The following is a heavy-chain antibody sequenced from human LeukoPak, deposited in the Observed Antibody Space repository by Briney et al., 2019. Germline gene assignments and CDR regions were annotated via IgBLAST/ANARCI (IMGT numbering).Heavy chain of an antibody. V-gene: IGHV3-33*01. CDR1: GFPFSSYG. CDR3: AREGRSGYSYGPPDFDY. D-gene: IGHD5-18*01. CDR2: IWYDGSNK. J-gene: IGHJ4*02. Sequence: GSLRLSCAASGFPFSSYGMHWVGQAPGKGLEWVAVIWYDGSNKYYADSVKGRFTISRDNSKNTLYLQMNSLRAEDTAVYYCAREGRSGYSYGPPDFDYWGQGTLVTVSS.